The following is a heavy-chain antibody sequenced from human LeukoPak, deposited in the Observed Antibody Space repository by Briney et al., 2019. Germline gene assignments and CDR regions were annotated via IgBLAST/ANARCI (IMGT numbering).Heavy chain of an antibody. CDR3: AKQLRYSSSWYCDY. D-gene: IGHD6-13*01. Sequence: QSGGSLRLSCAASGFTFSSYAMSWVRQAPGKGLEWVSAISGSGGSTYYADSVKGRFTISRDNSKNTLYLQMNSLRAEDTAVYYCAKQLRYSSSWYCDYWGQGTLVTVSS. J-gene: IGHJ4*02. V-gene: IGHV3-23*01. CDR1: GFTFSSYA. CDR2: ISGSGGST.